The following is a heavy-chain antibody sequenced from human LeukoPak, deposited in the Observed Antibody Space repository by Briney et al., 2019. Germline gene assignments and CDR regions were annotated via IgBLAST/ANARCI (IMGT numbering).Heavy chain of an antibody. J-gene: IGHJ4*02. CDR1: GFTFSSYG. CDR2: ISGSGGST. CDR3: AKSPPPGYSSSWFDY. Sequence: GSLRLSCAASGFTFSSYGMSWVRQAPGMGLEWVSTISGSGGSTYYADSVKGRFTISRDNSKNTLYLQMNSLRAEDTAVYYCAKSPPPGYSSSWFDYWGQGTLVTVSS. D-gene: IGHD6-13*01. V-gene: IGHV3-23*01.